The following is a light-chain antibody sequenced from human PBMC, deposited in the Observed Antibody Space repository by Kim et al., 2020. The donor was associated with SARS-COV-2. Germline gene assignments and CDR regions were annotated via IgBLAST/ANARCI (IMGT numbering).Light chain of an antibody. J-gene: IGKJ1*01. CDR1: QSVRRS. Sequence: AGERATLSCRASQSVRRSLAWYQQKPGQAPRLLIYGASTRATGIPARFSGSGSGTEFTLTISSLQSEDFAVYYCQHYNNWPPWTFGQGTKVDIK. CDR2: GAS. V-gene: IGKV3-15*01. CDR3: QHYNNWPPWT.